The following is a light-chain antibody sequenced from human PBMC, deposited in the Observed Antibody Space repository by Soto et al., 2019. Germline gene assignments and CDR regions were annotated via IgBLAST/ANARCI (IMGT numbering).Light chain of an antibody. CDR2: LGS. CDR3: MQSLQTPLT. Sequence: DIVMTQSPLSLPVTPGEPASISCRSSQSLLHSNGYNYLDWYLQKPGQSPQLLIYLGSSRACGVPDRISGSGSGTDFTLKISRVEAEDVGVYYCMQSLQTPLTFGPGTKVDIK. V-gene: IGKV2-28*01. J-gene: IGKJ3*01. CDR1: QSLLHSNGYNY.